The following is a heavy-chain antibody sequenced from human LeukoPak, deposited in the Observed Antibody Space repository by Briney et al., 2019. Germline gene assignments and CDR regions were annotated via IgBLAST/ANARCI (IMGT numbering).Heavy chain of an antibody. V-gene: IGHV6-1*01. CDR2: TYYRSKWYN. D-gene: IGHD4-23*01. CDR1: GDSVSSNSAA. CDR3: AREVGGNFLKLYYYYYMDV. Sequence: SQTLSLTCAISGDSVSSNSAAWNWIRQSPSRGLEWLGRTYYRSKWYNDYAVSVKSRITINPDTSKNQFSLQLNSVTPEDTALYYCAREVGGNFLKLYYYYYMDVWGKGTTVTVSS. J-gene: IGHJ6*03.